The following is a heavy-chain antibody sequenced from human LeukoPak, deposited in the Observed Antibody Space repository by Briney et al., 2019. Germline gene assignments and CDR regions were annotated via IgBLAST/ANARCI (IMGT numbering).Heavy chain of an antibody. CDR2: IYNGGGT. Sequence: GGSLRLSCAASGFTVSSNYMSWVRQGPGKGLEWVSIIYNGGGTYYADSVKGRFTISRDNSKNTLYLQMNSLRVEDTAIYYCARSHSTSWYWYDYWGQGTLVTASS. V-gene: IGHV3-53*01. CDR1: GFTVSSNY. J-gene: IGHJ4*02. D-gene: IGHD6-13*01. CDR3: ARSHSTSWYWYDY.